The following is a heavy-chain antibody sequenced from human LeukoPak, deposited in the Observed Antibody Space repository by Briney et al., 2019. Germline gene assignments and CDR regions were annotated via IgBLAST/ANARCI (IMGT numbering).Heavy chain of an antibody. CDR3: ARVASAYGSSWGEGSFDP. Sequence: ASVKVSCKASGYTFTGYYMHWVRQAPGQGLEWMGWINPNSGGTNYAQKFQGGVTMTRDTSISTAYMELSRLRSDDTAVYYCARVASAYGSSWGEGSFDPWGQGTLVTVSS. D-gene: IGHD6-13*01. CDR1: GYTFTGYY. J-gene: IGHJ5*02. V-gene: IGHV1-2*02. CDR2: INPNSGGT.